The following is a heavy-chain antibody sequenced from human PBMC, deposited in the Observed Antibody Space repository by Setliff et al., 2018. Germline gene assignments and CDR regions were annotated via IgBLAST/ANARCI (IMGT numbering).Heavy chain of an antibody. J-gene: IGHJ4*02. CDR3: ARDDGRAAVAEWFFDS. CDR1: GYTFTSYG. Sequence: ASVKVSCKASGYTFTSYGISWVRQAPGQGLEWMGGFIPSFGTANYAQKFQGRVTITADESTNTAYMELSSLRYEDTAVYYCARDDGRAAVAEWFFDSWGQGSLVTVSS. D-gene: IGHD3-3*01. CDR2: FIPSFGTA. V-gene: IGHV1-69*13.